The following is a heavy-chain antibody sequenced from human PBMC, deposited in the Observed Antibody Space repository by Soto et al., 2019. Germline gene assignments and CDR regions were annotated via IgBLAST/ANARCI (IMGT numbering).Heavy chain of an antibody. Sequence: PSETLSLTCTVSGGSISSSSYYWGWIRQPPGKGLEWIGSIYYSGSTYYNPSLKSRVTISVDTSKNQFSLKLSSVTAADTAVYYCARVRMVRGVTAPDYWGQGTLVTVSS. J-gene: IGHJ4*02. V-gene: IGHV4-39*01. CDR1: GGSISSSSYY. CDR3: ARVRMVRGVTAPDY. CDR2: IYYSGST. D-gene: IGHD3-10*01.